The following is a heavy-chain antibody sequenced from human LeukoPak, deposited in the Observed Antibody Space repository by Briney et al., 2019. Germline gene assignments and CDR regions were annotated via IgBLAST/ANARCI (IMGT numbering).Heavy chain of an antibody. CDR1: GGSIRSSSYN. V-gene: IGHV4-39*02. D-gene: IGHD3-9*01. CDR2: IHYTGTT. Sequence: SETLSLTCTVSGGSIRSSSYNWGWIRQPPGKGLEWIVSIHYTGTTFCNPSLKSRVTISVDTSKNHFSLKLSSVTAADTAVYYCAITHFDILTGYHKYMDVWGKGTTVTISS. J-gene: IGHJ6*04. CDR3: AITHFDILTGYHKYMDV.